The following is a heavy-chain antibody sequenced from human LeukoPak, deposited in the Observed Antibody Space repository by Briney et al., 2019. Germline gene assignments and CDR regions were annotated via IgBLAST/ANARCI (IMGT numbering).Heavy chain of an antibody. CDR2: IDARSGIT. Sequence: PGGSLRLTCAASGFTFTIFGLNWVCQAPGKGPEWVAYIDARSGITYYADSVQGRFTLSRDNARESVFLQMDSLRVDDTAVYYCARTYDFGRGPPGDAFDNWGPGTWVIVSS. CDR1: GFTFTIFG. D-gene: IGHD3-3*01. CDR3: ARTYDFGRGPPGDAFDN. V-gene: IGHV3-48*01. J-gene: IGHJ3*02.